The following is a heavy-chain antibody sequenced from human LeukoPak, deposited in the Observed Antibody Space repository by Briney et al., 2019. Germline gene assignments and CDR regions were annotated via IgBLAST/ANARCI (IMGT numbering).Heavy chain of an antibody. V-gene: IGHV5-51*07. D-gene: IGHD4-17*01. CDR2: IYPGDSDT. CDR3: ARQYGRPFDY. Sequence: GESLKISCKGSGYSFSNYWIGWVHQMPGKGLEWMGIIYPGDSDTRYGPSFQGQVTISVDESINTAYLQWSSLEASDTAMYYCARQYGRPFDYWGQGTLVTVSS. CDR1: GYSFSNYW. J-gene: IGHJ4*02.